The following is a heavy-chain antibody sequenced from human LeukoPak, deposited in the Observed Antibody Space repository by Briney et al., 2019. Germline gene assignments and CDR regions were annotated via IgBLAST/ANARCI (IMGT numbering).Heavy chain of an antibody. CDR2: ISYDGSNK. J-gene: IGHJ3*02. V-gene: IGHV3-30*18. Sequence: GGSLRLSCAPAGFTFSSYGMHWVRQAPGKGLEWVAVISYDGSNKYYAISVKGRFTISRDNSKNTLYLQMNSLRAEDTAVYYCAKDHGGIAIWGQGTMVTVSS. CDR1: GFTFSSYG. D-gene: IGHD6-13*01. CDR3: AKDHGGIAI.